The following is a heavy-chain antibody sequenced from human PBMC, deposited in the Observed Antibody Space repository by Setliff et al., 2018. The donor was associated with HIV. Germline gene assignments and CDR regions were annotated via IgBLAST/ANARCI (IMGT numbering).Heavy chain of an antibody. CDR1: GYSFIRNG. Sequence: ASVKVSCKTSGYSFIRNGISWVRQAPGQGLEWMGWISAYNGNTNYAQKLQGRVTMTTDTSTNTAYMELKSPRSDDTAVYYCARDGGYYYYMDVWGKGTTVTVSS. CDR3: ARDGGYYYYMDV. CDR2: ISAYNGNT. D-gene: IGHD3-10*01. V-gene: IGHV1-18*01. J-gene: IGHJ6*03.